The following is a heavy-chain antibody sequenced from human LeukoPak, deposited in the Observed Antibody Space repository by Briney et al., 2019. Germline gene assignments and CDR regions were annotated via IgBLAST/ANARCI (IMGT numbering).Heavy chain of an antibody. CDR3: AKGRSGTYYYYGMDV. D-gene: IGHD3-10*01. V-gene: IGHV3-23*01. Sequence: PGGSLRLSCAASGFTSRSYAMSWVRQAPGEGLEWVSAMSGSGGSTHYADSVKGRFTISRDSSKNTLYLQMNSLRAEDTAVYYCAKGRSGTYYYYGMDVWGQGTTVTVTS. CDR2: MSGSGGST. CDR1: GFTSRSYA. J-gene: IGHJ6*02.